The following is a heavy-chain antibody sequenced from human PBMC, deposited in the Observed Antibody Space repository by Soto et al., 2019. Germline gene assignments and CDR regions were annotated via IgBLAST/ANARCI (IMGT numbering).Heavy chain of an antibody. J-gene: IGHJ5*02. Sequence: EVQVVESGGGLVQPGGSPRLSCAASGFTFSSNSMNWVRQAPGKGLEWISYISSSRSTIYADSVKGRFTISRDNAKNSLYLQMNSLRDEDTAVYYCARVIWSGHLTSDLWGQGTLVTVSS. CDR1: GFTFSSNS. D-gene: IGHD3-3*01. V-gene: IGHV3-48*02. CDR2: ISSSRSTI. CDR3: ARVIWSGHLTSDL.